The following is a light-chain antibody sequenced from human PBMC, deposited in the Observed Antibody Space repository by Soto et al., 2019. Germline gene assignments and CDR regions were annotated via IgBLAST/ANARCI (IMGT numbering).Light chain of an antibody. Sequence: QSVLTQPASVSGSPGQSVAISCTGTSSDVGAYNYISWYQQHPGKAPKLLLSEVSNRPSGVSDRFSGSKSGNTASLTISGLQAEDEDDYYCSSLTTSFTYVFGTATKVTVL. CDR3: SSLTTSFTYV. CDR1: SSDVGAYNY. J-gene: IGLJ1*01. V-gene: IGLV2-14*01. CDR2: EVS.